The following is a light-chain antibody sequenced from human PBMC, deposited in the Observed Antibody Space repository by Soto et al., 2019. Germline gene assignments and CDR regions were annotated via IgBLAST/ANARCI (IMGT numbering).Light chain of an antibody. CDR1: QSVSHN. J-gene: IGKJ1*01. CDR2: AAS. CDR3: QQYNNWPPWT. V-gene: IGKV3-15*01. Sequence: EIVMTQSPATLSVSPGERATLSCRAGQSVSHNLAWYQQKPGQAPRLHIYAASMRATGIPARFSGSGIGTEFTLTISDLQSEDFAVYYCQQYNNWPPWTFGQGTKVEIK.